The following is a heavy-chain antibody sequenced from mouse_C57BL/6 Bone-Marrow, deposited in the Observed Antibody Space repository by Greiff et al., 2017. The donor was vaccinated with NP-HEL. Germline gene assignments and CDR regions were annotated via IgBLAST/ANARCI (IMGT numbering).Heavy chain of an antibody. J-gene: IGHJ4*01. V-gene: IGHV1-64*01. CDR3: ARWLLPSDAMDY. Sequence: QVQLQQPGAELVKPGASVKLSCKASGYTFTSYWMHWVKQRPGQGLEWIGMIHPNSGSTNYNEKFKSKATLTVDTSSITAYMQLSSLTSEDSAVYYCARWLLPSDAMDYWGQGTSVTVSS. D-gene: IGHD2-3*01. CDR2: IHPNSGST. CDR1: GYTFTSYW.